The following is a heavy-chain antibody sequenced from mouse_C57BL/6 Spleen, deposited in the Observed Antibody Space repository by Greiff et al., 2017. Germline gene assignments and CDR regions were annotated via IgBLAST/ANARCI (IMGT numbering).Heavy chain of an antibody. Sequence: VQLQQSGAELARPGASVKLSCKASGYTFTSYGISWVKQRTGQGLEWIGEIYPRSGNTYYNEKFKGKATLTADKSSSTAYMELRSLTSEDSAVYFGEREDYYGSSYYWYFDVWGTGTTVTVSS. CDR2: IYPRSGNT. D-gene: IGHD1-1*01. CDR3: EREDYYGSSYYWYFDV. J-gene: IGHJ1*03. V-gene: IGHV1-81*01. CDR1: GYTFTSYG.